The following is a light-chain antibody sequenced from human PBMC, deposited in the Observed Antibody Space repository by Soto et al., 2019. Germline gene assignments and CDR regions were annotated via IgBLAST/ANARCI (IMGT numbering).Light chain of an antibody. CDR1: QSFSSSS. V-gene: IGKV3-20*01. CDR2: SAS. J-gene: IGKJ3*01. Sequence: EIVLTQSPGTLSLSPGETATLSCRASQSFSSSSLAWYQQKPGQAPRLLIYSASSRATGIPDRFSGSGSGTEFTLTIAGLEPEDFAVYYCQQYGSTFTFGPGTKVDIK. CDR3: QQYGSTFT.